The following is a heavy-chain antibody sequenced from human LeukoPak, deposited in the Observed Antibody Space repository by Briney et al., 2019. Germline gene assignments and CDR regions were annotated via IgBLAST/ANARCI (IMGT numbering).Heavy chain of an antibody. D-gene: IGHD3-10*01. CDR2: IIPISGTT. Sequence: SVKVSCKTSGGTFTSYAITWVRQAPGQGLEWMGKIIPISGTTNYAQKFQGRVTMTEDTSTDTAYMELSSLRSEDTAVYYCATVLSILWGNWFDPWGQGTLVTVSS. V-gene: IGHV1-69*06. J-gene: IGHJ5*02. CDR3: ATVLSILWGNWFDP. CDR1: GGTFTSYA.